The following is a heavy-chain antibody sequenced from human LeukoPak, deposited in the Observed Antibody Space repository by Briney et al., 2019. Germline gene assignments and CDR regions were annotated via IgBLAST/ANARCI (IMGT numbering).Heavy chain of an antibody. CDR2: IYYSGST. CDR3: ARDRLGVWFGELVGGYYYYYGMDV. CDR1: GGSVSSYY. V-gene: IGHV4-59*02. J-gene: IGHJ6*02. D-gene: IGHD3-10*01. Sequence: MPSETLSLTCTVSGGSVSSYYWSWIRQAPGKGLEWIGYIYYSGSTNYDPSLKSRVTISVDTSKNQFSLKLSSVTAADTAVYYCARDRLGVWFGELVGGYYYYYGMDVWGQGTTVTVSS.